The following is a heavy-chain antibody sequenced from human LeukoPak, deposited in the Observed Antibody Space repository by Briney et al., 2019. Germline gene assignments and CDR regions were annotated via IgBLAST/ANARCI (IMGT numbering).Heavy chain of an antibody. J-gene: IGHJ3*02. D-gene: IGHD2-2*03. V-gene: IGHV3-23*01. Sequence: GGSLRLSCAASGFTFSSYAMSWVRQAPGKGLEWVSAISGSGGSTYYADSVKGRFTISRDNSKNSLYLQMNSLRAEDTAVYYCARVDIVVVPAAMNAFDIWGQGTMVTVSS. CDR2: ISGSGGST. CDR1: GFTFSSYA. CDR3: ARVDIVVVPAAMNAFDI.